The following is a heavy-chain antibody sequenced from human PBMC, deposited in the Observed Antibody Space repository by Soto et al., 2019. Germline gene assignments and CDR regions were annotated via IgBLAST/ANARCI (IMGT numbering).Heavy chain of an antibody. CDR1: GYTFTSYG. CDR2: ISAYNGNT. J-gene: IGHJ6*02. D-gene: IGHD3-10*01. CDR3: ARDHPLWTTYRGYYYYYGMDV. V-gene: IGHV1-18*01. Sequence: GASVKVSCKASGYTFTSYGISWVRQAPGQGLEWMGWISAYNGNTNYAQKLQGRVTMTTDTSTSTAYMELRSLRSDDTAVYYCARDHPLWTTYRGYYYYYGMDVWGQGTTVTVSS.